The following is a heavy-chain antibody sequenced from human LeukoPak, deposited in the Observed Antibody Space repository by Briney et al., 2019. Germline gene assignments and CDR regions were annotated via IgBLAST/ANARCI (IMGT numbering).Heavy chain of an antibody. CDR1: GFTFSSYS. CDR2: ISSSSSYI. CDR3: ARLSGSYSGLDY. Sequence: GGSLRLSCAASGFTFSSYSMNWVRQAPGKGLEWVSSISSSSSYIYYADSVKGRFTISRDNAKNSLYLQMNSLRAEDTAVYYCARLSGSYSGLDYWGQGTLVTVSS. V-gene: IGHV3-21*01. D-gene: IGHD1-26*01. J-gene: IGHJ4*02.